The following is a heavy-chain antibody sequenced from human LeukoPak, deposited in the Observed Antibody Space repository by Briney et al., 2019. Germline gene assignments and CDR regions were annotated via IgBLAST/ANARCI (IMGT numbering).Heavy chain of an antibody. CDR2: IKQDGSKK. Sequence: GGTLRLTCAASGFTFSSYWMSWVHQPPGKGLEWVANIKQDGSKKYYLDSVRGRSIISRDNDKNSLYLQMNSLRAEDTAVYYCARTSITMVRGVIIEVFDYWGEGTLVTVSS. CDR3: ARTSITMVRGVIIEVFDY. CDR1: GFTFSSYW. V-gene: IGHV3-7*03. J-gene: IGHJ4*02. D-gene: IGHD3-10*01.